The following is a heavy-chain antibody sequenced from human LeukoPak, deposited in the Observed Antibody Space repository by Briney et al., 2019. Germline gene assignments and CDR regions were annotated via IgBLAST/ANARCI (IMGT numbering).Heavy chain of an antibody. CDR1: GFTFSSYG. D-gene: IGHD3-10*01. CDR2: ISGSGGST. V-gene: IGHV3-23*01. CDR3: AKDVLLWFGELPNWFDP. Sequence: PGGSLRLSCAASGFTFSSYGMSWVRQAPGKGLEWVSAISGSGGSTYYADSVKGRFTISRDNSKNTLYLQMNSLRAEDTAVYYCAKDVLLWFGELPNWFDPWGQGTLVTVSS. J-gene: IGHJ5*02.